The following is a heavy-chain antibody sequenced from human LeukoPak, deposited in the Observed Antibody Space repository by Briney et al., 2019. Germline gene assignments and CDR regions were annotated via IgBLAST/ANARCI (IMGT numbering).Heavy chain of an antibody. CDR1: GFTFSNAW. Sequence: GGSLRLSCAASGFTFSNAWMSWVRQAPGRGLEWVGRIKSKTDGGTTDYAAPVKGRFTISRDDSKNTLYLQMNSLKTEDTAVYYCTTDGYCSSTSCYTDYWGQGTLVTVSS. CDR3: TTDGYCSSTSCYTDY. J-gene: IGHJ4*02. CDR2: IKSKTDGGTT. V-gene: IGHV3-15*01. D-gene: IGHD2-2*02.